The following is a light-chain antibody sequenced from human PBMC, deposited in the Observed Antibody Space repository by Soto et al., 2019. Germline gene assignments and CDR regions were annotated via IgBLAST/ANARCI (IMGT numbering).Light chain of an antibody. CDR2: GAS. J-gene: IGKJ5*01. V-gene: IGKV3-15*01. Sequence: EIMMTQSPSTLSVSPGERATLSCRASQSVKSSLAWYQQKPGQAPRLLIYGASTRATGIPARFSGSGSGTAFTLTISSLQSEDFAVYYCQQYNNWTQITFGQGTRLEIK. CDR1: QSVKSS. CDR3: QQYNNWTQIT.